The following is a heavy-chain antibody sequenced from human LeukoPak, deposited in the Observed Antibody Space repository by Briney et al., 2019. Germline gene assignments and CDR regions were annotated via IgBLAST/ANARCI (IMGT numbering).Heavy chain of an antibody. Sequence: GGSLRLSCAASGFTFNDYGMSWVRQAPGKGLEWVSGINWNGGSTGYADSVKGRFTISRDNAKNSLYLQMNSLRAEDTALYYCARDLPGLATMRVFDYWGQGTLVTVSS. CDR1: GFTFNDYG. CDR2: INWNGGST. CDR3: ARDLPGLATMRVFDY. J-gene: IGHJ4*02. V-gene: IGHV3-20*04. D-gene: IGHD6-13*01.